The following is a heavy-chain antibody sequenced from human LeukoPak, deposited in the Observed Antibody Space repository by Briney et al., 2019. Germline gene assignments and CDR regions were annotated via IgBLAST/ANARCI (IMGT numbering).Heavy chain of an antibody. D-gene: IGHD5/OR15-5a*01. Sequence: GGSLRLSCEASGFTFSNYSMNWVRQAPGKGLEWVSYIRSSSSTIYYADSVKGRFTISRDNAKNSLYLQMNSLRAEDTAVYYCARDYKLVSGVLYYYYYMDVWGKGTTVTVSS. CDR2: IRSSSSTI. V-gene: IGHV3-48*04. J-gene: IGHJ6*03. CDR3: ARDYKLVSGVLYYYYYMDV. CDR1: GFTFSNYS.